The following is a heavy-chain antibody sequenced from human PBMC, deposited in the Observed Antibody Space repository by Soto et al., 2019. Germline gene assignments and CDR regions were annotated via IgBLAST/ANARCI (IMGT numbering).Heavy chain of an antibody. V-gene: IGHV3-30*18. Sequence: QVQLVESGGGVVQPGRSLRLSCVASGFTFSSYGMHWVRQAPGKGLEWVAVISYDGSTKYYADSVKGRFTISRDSSKNTLSLQMNSLRAEDTAVYYCAKGRHPQTPVVTRAQDYWGQGTLVTVSS. CDR1: GFTFSSYG. D-gene: IGHD2-21*02. CDR2: ISYDGSTK. J-gene: IGHJ4*02. CDR3: AKGRHPQTPVVTRAQDY.